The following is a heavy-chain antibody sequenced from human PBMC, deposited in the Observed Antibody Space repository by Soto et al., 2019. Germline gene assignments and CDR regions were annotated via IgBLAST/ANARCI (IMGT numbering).Heavy chain of an antibody. CDR1: GFTFRSYG. V-gene: IGHV3-23*01. CDR2: ISSSSGST. J-gene: IGHJ4*02. CDR3: AKIPTSTKPYYFDY. Sequence: PGGSLRLSCAASGFTFRSYGMSWVRQAPGKGLEWVSGISSSSGSTYYAESVKGRLVISRDNSKNTLYLQINSLRVEDTAVYYCAKIPTSTKPYYFDYWGQGTLVTVSS. D-gene: IGHD2-2*01.